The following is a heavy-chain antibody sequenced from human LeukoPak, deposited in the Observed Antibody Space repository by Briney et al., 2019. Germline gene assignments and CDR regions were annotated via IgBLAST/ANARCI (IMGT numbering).Heavy chain of an antibody. CDR3: ARDKRGGSPYYFDS. J-gene: IGHJ4*02. CDR2: IYTGGST. D-gene: IGHD2-15*01. V-gene: IGHV4-4*07. Sequence: SETLSLTCTVSGGSISSYYWSWIRQAAGKGVEWIGRIYTGGSTNYNPSLKSRVTISVDTSKNQFSLKLSSVTAADTAVYYCARDKRGGSPYYFDSWGQGTLVTVSS. CDR1: GGSISSYY.